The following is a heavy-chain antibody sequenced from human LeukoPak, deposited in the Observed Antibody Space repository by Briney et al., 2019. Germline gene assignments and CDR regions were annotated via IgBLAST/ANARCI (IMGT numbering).Heavy chain of an antibody. CDR3: ARRSSGWPNNWFDS. Sequence: SETLSLTCTVSGGSVSSGGYSWAWIRQPQGKGLEWIGTLHSSGSTNYGSSLKSRVSMSADSSKNQFSLRLTSVTAADTAVYFCARRSSGWPNNWFDSWGQGALVIVSA. CDR2: LHSSGST. D-gene: IGHD6-19*01. J-gene: IGHJ5*01. V-gene: IGHV4-39*07. CDR1: GGSVSSGGYS.